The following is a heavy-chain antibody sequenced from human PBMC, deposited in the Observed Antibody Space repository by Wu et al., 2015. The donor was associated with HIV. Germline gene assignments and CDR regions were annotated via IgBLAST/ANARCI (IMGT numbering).Heavy chain of an antibody. CDR1: GYTFTSYD. D-gene: IGHD6-19*01. Sequence: QVQLVQSGAEVKKPGASVKVSCKASGYTFTSYDINWVRQATGQGLEWMGWMNPNSGNTGYAQKFQGRVTMTRNTSTSTAYMELRSLRSDDTAVYYCARDSSGWKAMDYWGQGTLVTVSS. V-gene: IGHV1-8*01. CDR3: ARDSSGWKAMDY. CDR2: MNPNSGNT. J-gene: IGHJ4*02.